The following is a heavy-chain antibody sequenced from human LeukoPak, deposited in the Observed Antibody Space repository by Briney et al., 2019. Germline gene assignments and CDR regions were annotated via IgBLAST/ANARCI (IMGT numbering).Heavy chain of an antibody. J-gene: IGHJ4*02. D-gene: IGHD2-2*01. V-gene: IGHV4-61*02. CDR2: IYTSGST. CDR3: ASGPDDQPIID. CDR1: GGSISSGSYY. Sequence: PSQTLSLTCTVSGGSISSGSYYWSWIRQPAGKGLEWIGRIYTSGSTNYNPSLKSRVTISVDTSKNQFSLKLSSVTAEDTAVYYCASGPDDQPIIDWGQGTLVTVSS.